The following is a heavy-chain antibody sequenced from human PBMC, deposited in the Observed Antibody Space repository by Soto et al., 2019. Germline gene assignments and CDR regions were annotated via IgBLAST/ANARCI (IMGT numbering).Heavy chain of an antibody. CDR2: MNRDGRST. V-gene: IGHV3-74*01. CDR3: ARVGVDTTVVDGGYYYYPLDV. J-gene: IGHJ6*02. Sequence: PGGSVRLSCAASGFNFRNYGMHWVRQAPGEGLVWVSRMNRDGRSTRYADSVKGRFTISRDNAGNTLFLQMNSLRADDTAVYYCARVGVDTTVVDGGYYYYPLDVWGQGTTATVSS. CDR1: GFNFRNYG. D-gene: IGHD5-18*01.